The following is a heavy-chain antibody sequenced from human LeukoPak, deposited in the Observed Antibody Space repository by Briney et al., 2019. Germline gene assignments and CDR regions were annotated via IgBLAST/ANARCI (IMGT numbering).Heavy chain of an antibody. V-gene: IGHV1-18*01. Sequence: ASVTVSFTASGYTFTSYGISWVRQAPGQGLEWMGWISAYNGNTNYAQKLQGRVTMTTDTSTSTAYMELRSLRSDDTAVYYCARQRYYDSSGYSNWFDPWGQGTLVTVSS. D-gene: IGHD3-22*01. CDR3: ARQRYYDSSGYSNWFDP. CDR2: ISAYNGNT. CDR1: GYTFTSYG. J-gene: IGHJ5*02.